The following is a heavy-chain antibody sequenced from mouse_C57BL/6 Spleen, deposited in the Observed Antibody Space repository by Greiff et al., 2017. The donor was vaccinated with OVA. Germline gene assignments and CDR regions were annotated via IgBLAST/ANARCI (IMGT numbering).Heavy chain of an antibody. CDR1: GYSITSGYY. CDR3: ARDTLYYYGSSYDYYAMDY. V-gene: IGHV3-6*01. CDR2: ISYDGSN. J-gene: IGHJ4*01. D-gene: IGHD1-1*01. Sequence: EVKLLESGPGLVKPSQSLSLTCSVTGYSITSGYYWNWIRQFPGNKLEWMGYISYDGSNNYNPSLKNRISITRDTSKNQFFLKLNSVTTEDTATYYCARDTLYYYGSSYDYYAMDYWGQGTSVTVSS.